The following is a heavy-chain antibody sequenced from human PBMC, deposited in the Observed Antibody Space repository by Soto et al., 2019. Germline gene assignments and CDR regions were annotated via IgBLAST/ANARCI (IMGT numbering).Heavy chain of an antibody. CDR2: INPNSGGT. J-gene: IGHJ5*02. Sequence: ASVKVSCKASGYTFTGYYMHWVLQAPGQGLEWMGWINPNSGGTNYAQKFQGWVTMTRDTSISTAYMELSRLRSDDTAVCYCARGLGCSSTSCYGWFDPWGQGTLVTVSS. V-gene: IGHV1-2*04. CDR1: GYTFTGYY. CDR3: ARGLGCSSTSCYGWFDP. D-gene: IGHD2-2*01.